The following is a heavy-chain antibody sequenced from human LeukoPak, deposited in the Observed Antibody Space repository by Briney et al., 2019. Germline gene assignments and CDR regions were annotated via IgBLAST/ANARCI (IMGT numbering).Heavy chain of an antibody. V-gene: IGHV3-43D*03. CDR1: GFTFDDYA. CDR2: ISWDDGST. D-gene: IGHD2/OR15-2a*01. J-gene: IGHJ3*02. Sequence: GGSLRLSCAASGFTFDDYAMHWVRQAPGKGLEWVSLISWDDGSTYYADSVKGRFTISRDNSKNSLYLQMNSLRAEDTALYYCAKGALWGAFDIWGQGTMVTVSS. CDR3: AKGALWGAFDI.